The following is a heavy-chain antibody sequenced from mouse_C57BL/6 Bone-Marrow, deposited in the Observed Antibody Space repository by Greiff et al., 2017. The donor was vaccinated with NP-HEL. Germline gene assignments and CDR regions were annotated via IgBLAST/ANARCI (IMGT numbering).Heavy chain of an antibody. V-gene: IGHV7-3*01. D-gene: IGHD1-1*01. CDR1: GFTFTAYY. J-gene: IGHJ1*03. CDR2: IRNKDNGYTT. Sequence: EVQGVESGGGLIQPGGSLSLSCAASGFTFTAYYMSWVRQPPGKALEWLGFIRNKDNGYTTEYSASVKGRFTISRDNSQRLLYLQMNALRAEDRATYYCASYGGGGSSYWYFDVWGTGTAVTVSS. CDR3: ASYGGGGSSYWYFDV.